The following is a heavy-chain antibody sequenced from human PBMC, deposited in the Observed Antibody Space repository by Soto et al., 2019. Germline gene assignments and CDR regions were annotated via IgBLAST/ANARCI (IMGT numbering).Heavy chain of an antibody. Sequence: GASVKVSCKASGYTFTSYAMHWVRQAPGQRLEWMGWINAGNGNTKYSQKFQGRVTITRDTSASTAYMELSSLRSEDTAVYYCARGRTTVVIGAFDIWGQGTMVTVSS. J-gene: IGHJ3*02. D-gene: IGHD4-17*01. CDR3: ARGRTTVVIGAFDI. CDR2: INAGNGNT. V-gene: IGHV1-3*01. CDR1: GYTFTSYA.